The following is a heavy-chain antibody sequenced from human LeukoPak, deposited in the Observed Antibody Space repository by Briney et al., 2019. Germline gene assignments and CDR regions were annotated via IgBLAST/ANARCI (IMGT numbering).Heavy chain of an antibody. CDR1: GITFSSYS. CDR3: AKDHRDGSAP. Sequence: GGSLRLSCAASGITFSSYSMNWVRQAPGKGLEWVAFIRYDGSNKYYADSVKGRFTISRDNSKNTLYLQMNSLRAEDTAVYYCAKDHRDGSAPWGQGTLVTVSS. V-gene: IGHV3-30*02. CDR2: IRYDGSNK. J-gene: IGHJ5*02.